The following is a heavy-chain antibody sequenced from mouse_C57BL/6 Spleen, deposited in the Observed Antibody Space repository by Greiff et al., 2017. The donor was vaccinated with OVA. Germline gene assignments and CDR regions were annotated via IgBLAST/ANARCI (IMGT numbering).Heavy chain of an antibody. Sequence: QVQLQQPGAELVKPGTSVKVSCKASGYTFTSYWMHWVKQRPGQGLEWIGRIHPSDSDTNYNQKFKGKATLTVDKSSSTAYMQLSSLTSEDSAVYYCAMGITTVVATDDWGKGTTLTVSS. CDR2: IHPSDSDT. J-gene: IGHJ2*01. CDR1: GYTFTSYW. V-gene: IGHV1-74*01. D-gene: IGHD1-1*01. CDR3: AMGITTVVATDD.